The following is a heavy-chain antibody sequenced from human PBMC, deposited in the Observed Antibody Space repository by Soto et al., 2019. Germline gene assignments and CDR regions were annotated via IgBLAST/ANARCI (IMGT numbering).Heavy chain of an antibody. Sequence: GASVKVSCKASGYTFTSYDINWVRQATGQGLEWMGWMNPNSGNTGYAQKFQGRVTMTRNTSISTAYMELSSLRSEDTAVYYCARRYYDFWSGLYYYYMDVWGKGTTVTVSS. CDR1: GYTFTSYD. D-gene: IGHD3-3*01. V-gene: IGHV1-8*01. CDR3: ARRYYDFWSGLYYYYMDV. J-gene: IGHJ6*03. CDR2: MNPNSGNT.